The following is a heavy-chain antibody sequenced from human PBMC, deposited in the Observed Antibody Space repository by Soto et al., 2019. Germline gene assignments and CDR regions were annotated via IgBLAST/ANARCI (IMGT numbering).Heavy chain of an antibody. J-gene: IGHJ4*02. D-gene: IGHD3-22*01. CDR1: GFSLTTSVMR. Sequence: SCPTLVNPTQTLTLTCTISGFSLTTSVMRVSWIRQPPGKALEWLARIDWDDDKFYNTSLKTRLTISKDTSKNQVVLTMTNMDPVDTATYYCARHYYDSSGYYAFFDYWGQGTLVTVSS. V-gene: IGHV2-70*04. CDR3: ARHYYDSSGYYAFFDY. CDR2: IDWDDDK.